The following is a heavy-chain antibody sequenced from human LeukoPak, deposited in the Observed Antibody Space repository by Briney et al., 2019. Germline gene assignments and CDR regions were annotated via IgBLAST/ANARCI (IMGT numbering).Heavy chain of an antibody. D-gene: IGHD4-11*01. J-gene: IGHJ4*02. CDR3: ASRSNYGYFDY. V-gene: IGHV3-53*01. CDR1: GFTVSSNY. Sequence: GGSLRLSCAASGFTVSSNYMSWVRQAPGKGLEWVSVIYSGGSTYYADSVKGRFTISRDNSKNTVYLQMNSLRAEDTAVYYCASRSNYGYFDYWGQGTLVTVSS. CDR2: IYSGGST.